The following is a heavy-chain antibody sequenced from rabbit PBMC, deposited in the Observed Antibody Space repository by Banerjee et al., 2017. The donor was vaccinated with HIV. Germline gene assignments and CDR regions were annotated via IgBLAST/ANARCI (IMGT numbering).Heavy chain of an antibody. J-gene: IGHJ6*01. Sequence: QEQLVESGGGLVKPEGALKLSCTASGFSLSDKAGMCWVRQAPGKGLEWVACMNVVTGKAVYATWATGLCTFSKTSSTTVTLQMTSLTAADTATYFCARDTCTSFSTYGMDLWGQGTLVTVS. CDR1: GFSLSDKAG. CDR2: MNVVTGKA. CDR3: ARDTCTSFSTYGMDL. V-gene: IGHV1S45*01. D-gene: IGHD1-1*01.